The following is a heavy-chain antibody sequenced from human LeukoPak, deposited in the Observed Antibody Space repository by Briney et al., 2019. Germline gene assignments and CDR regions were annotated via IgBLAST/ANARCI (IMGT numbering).Heavy chain of an antibody. J-gene: IGHJ4*02. D-gene: IGHD3-16*01. Sequence: SETLSLTCAVYGGSFSGYYWSWIRQPPGKGLERIGEINHSGSTHYNPSLKSRVTISVDTSKNQFSLKLSSVTAADTAVYYCARASAASAGGKNFDYWGQGTLVTVSS. CDR2: INHSGST. CDR1: GGSFSGYY. V-gene: IGHV4-34*01. CDR3: ARASAASAGGKNFDY.